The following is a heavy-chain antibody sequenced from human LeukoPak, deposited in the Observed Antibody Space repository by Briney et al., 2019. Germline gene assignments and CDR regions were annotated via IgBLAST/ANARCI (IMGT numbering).Heavy chain of an antibody. V-gene: IGHV4-59*12. CDR3: ARDAYGGNSWGWFDP. CDR2: IFYTGFT. CDR1: DGSISDSY. D-gene: IGHD4-23*01. Sequence: SETLSLTCTVSDGSISDSYWSWIRQSPGKGLEWIGYIFYTGFTHYNPSLESRVTISVDTSKKQFSPRLNSVTAADTAVYYCARDAYGGNSWGWFDPWGQGTLVTVSS. J-gene: IGHJ5*02.